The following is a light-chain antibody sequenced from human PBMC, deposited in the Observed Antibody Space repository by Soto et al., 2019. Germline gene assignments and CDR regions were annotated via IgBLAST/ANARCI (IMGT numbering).Light chain of an antibody. V-gene: IGKV4-1*01. J-gene: IGKJ3*01. Sequence: DIVMTQSPDSLAVSLGERATINCKSSQSVLYTSYNKNLLAWYQQKPGQPPKLLIYWASTRESGVPDRFSGSGSGTDFTLTISSLQAEDVAVYYCQKYSDSPPLFTFGPGTKENI. CDR3: QKYSDSPPLFT. CDR2: WAS. CDR1: QSVLYTSYNKNL.